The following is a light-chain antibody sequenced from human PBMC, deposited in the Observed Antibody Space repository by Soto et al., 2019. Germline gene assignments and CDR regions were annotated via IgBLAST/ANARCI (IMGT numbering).Light chain of an antibody. CDR1: QSIRYW. J-gene: IGKJ5*01. V-gene: IGKV1-5*01. CDR2: DAS. Sequence: DIHMTQSPSTLSASVGDRVTITCRASQSIRYWLAWYQQKPGKAPKLLIYDASTLESGVPTRFSGSGSGTEFTLTISNLQPEDFALYYCQQTYRSPITFGQGTRLDI. CDR3: QQTYRSPIT.